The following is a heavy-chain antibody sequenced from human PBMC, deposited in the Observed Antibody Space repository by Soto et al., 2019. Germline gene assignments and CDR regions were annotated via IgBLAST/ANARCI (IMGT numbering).Heavy chain of an antibody. D-gene: IGHD1-26*01. Sequence: PSETLSLTCAVYGGSFSGYYWSWIRQPPGKGLEWIGEINHSGSTYYNPSLKSRVTISVDTSKNQFSLKLSSVTAADTAVYYCARLPVGYYYYMDVWGKGTTVTVSS. CDR3: ARLPVGYYYYMDV. V-gene: IGHV4-34*01. J-gene: IGHJ6*03. CDR2: INHSGST. CDR1: GGSFSGYY.